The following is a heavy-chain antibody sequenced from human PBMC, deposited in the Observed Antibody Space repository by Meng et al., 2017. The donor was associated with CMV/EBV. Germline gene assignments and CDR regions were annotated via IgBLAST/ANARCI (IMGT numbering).Heavy chain of an antibody. V-gene: IGHV4-34*01. J-gene: IGHJ6*02. D-gene: IGHD6-6*01. Sequence: SETLSPTCAVYGGSFSGYYWSWIRQPPGKGLEWIGEINHSGSTNYNPSLKSPVTISVDTSKNQFSLKLSSVTAADTAVYYCARGEAARYYYYYGMDVWGQGTTVTVSS. CDR2: INHSGST. CDR3: ARGEAARYYYYYGMDV. CDR1: GGSFSGYY.